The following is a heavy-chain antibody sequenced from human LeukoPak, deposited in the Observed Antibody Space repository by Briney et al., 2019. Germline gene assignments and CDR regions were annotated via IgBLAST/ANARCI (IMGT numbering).Heavy chain of an antibody. V-gene: IGHV4-34*01. CDR2: INHSGST. D-gene: IGHD5-24*01. Sequence: PSETLSLTCAVYGGSFSGYYWSWIRQPPGKGLEWIGEINHSGSTNYNPSLKSRVTISVDTSKNQFSLKLSSVTAADTAVYYCARTLDGYNSSYFDYWGQGTLVTVSS. CDR3: ARTLDGYNSSYFDY. CDR1: GGSFSGYY. J-gene: IGHJ4*02.